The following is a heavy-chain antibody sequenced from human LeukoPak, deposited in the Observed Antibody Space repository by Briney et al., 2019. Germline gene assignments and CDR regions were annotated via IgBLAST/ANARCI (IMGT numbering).Heavy chain of an antibody. J-gene: IGHJ6*03. V-gene: IGHV1-18*01. Sequence: ASVKVSCKASGYTFTSYGISWVRQAPGQGLEWMGWISAYNGNTNYAQKLQGRVTMTTDTSTSTAYMELRSLRSDDTAVYYCARAIFWWGTYYYYMDVWGKGTTVTVSS. CDR2: ISAYNGNT. D-gene: IGHD3-16*01. CDR3: ARAIFWWGTYYYYMDV. CDR1: GYTFTSYG.